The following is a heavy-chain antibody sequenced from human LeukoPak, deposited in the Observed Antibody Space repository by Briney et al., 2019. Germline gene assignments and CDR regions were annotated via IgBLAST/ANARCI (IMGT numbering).Heavy chain of an antibody. V-gene: IGHV3-23*01. J-gene: IGHJ5*02. Sequence: GGSLRLSCAASGFTFSSYAMSWVRQAPGKGLEWVSAISGSGGRTYYADSVKGRFTISRDNSKNTLYLQMNSLRAEDTAVYYCAKGLGLFPYNWFDPWGQGTLVTVSS. D-gene: IGHD3-22*01. CDR1: GFTFSSYA. CDR3: AKGLGLFPYNWFDP. CDR2: ISGSGGRT.